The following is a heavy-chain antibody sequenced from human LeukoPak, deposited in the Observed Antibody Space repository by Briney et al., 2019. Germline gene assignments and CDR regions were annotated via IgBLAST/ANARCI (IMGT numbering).Heavy chain of an antibody. J-gene: IGHJ4*02. D-gene: IGHD3-10*01. CDR3: AGNSASSYGNQPS. CDR1: GGSISSGSYY. CDR2: IYTSGST. Sequence: SETLSLTCTVSGGSISSGSYYWSWIRQPAGKGLEWIGRIYTSGSTNYNPSLKSRVTISVDTSKNQFSLKLSSVTAADTAVYYCAGNSASSYGNQPSWGQGTLVTVSS. V-gene: IGHV4-61*02.